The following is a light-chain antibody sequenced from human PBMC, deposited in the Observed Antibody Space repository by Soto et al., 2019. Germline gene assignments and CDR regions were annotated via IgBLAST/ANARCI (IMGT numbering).Light chain of an antibody. V-gene: IGLV2-14*01. J-gene: IGLJ1*01. CDR3: SSYTSSSTPLYV. CDR2: DVS. Sequence: QSALTQPPSASGSPGQSVTISCTGTSSDVGSYNYVSWYQQHPGKAPKLMIYDVSNRPSGVSNRFSGSKSGNTASLTISGLQAEDEADYYCSSYTSSSTPLYVFGTGTKVTVL. CDR1: SSDVGSYNY.